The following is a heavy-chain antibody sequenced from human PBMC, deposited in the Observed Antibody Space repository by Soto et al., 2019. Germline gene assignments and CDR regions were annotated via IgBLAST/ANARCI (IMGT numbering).Heavy chain of an antibody. Sequence: PAETLCFRGTVCVGSISSYYWGWIRQPPGRGMDSVGYIYYSGSTNYDPSLKSRVTISVDTSKDQFSLKLSSVTAADTAVYYCARVCPSVIRYLPDINWLDPWGQGTLVTVSS. CDR1: VGSISSYY. D-gene: IGHD3-9*01. CDR2: IYYSGST. CDR3: ARVCPSVIRYLPDINWLDP. J-gene: IGHJ5*02. V-gene: IGHV4-59*01.